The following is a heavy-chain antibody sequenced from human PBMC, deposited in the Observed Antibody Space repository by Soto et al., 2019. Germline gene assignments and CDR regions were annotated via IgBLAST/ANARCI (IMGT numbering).Heavy chain of an antibody. CDR3: ARRWGRTFAY. J-gene: IGHJ4*02. Sequence: SETLSLTCTVSGGSISSYYWSCIRQPPGEGLEWIGYIYYSGSTNYNPSLKSRVTISVDTSKNQFSLKLSSVTAADTAVYYCARRWGRTFAYWGQGTLVPVSS. V-gene: IGHV4-59*08. CDR1: GGSISSYY. D-gene: IGHD7-27*01. CDR2: IYYSGST.